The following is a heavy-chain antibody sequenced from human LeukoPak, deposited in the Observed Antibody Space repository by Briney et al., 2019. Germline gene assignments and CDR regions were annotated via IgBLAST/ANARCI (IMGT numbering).Heavy chain of an antibody. J-gene: IGHJ5*02. Sequence: AGGSLRLSCAASGFTFSSYGMHWVRQAPGKGMEWVAFIRHDGSNKYYADSVKGRFTISRDNSKNTLYLQMNSLRAEDTAVYYCAKDLGYSSGWDLWGQGTLVTVSS. V-gene: IGHV3-30*02. CDR3: AKDLGYSSGWDL. D-gene: IGHD6-19*01. CDR1: GFTFSSYG. CDR2: IRHDGSNK.